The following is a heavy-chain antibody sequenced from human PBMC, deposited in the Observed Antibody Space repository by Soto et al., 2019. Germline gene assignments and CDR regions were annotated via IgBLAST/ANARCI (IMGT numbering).Heavy chain of an antibody. CDR1: GGSFSGYY. V-gene: IGHV4-34*01. J-gene: IGHJ6*02. CDR2: INHSGST. Sequence: PSETLSLTCAVYGGSFSGYYWSWIRQPPGKGLEWIGEINHSGSTNYNPSLKSRVTISVDTSKNQFSLKLSSVTAADTAVYYCARVPTAGYSSSWYYYSGMDVWGQGTTVTVSS. D-gene: IGHD6-13*01. CDR3: ARVPTAGYSSSWYYYSGMDV.